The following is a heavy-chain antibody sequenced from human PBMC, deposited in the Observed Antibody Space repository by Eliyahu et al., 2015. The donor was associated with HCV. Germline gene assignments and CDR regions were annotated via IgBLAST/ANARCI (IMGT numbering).Heavy chain of an antibody. CDR1: GFTFISYN. D-gene: IGHD1-26*01. V-gene: IGHV3-21*01. Sequence: EMQLEESGGGLVKPGGSLRLSCAGSGFTFISYNFNWVRQAPGKGLEWVSSISRSSTYIYYGDSVEGRFTMSRDNAKNSLHLQMNSLRAEDTAVYYCARVVGLTGHYYMDVWGKGTTVTVSS. CDR2: ISRSSTYI. CDR3: ARVVGLTGHYYMDV. J-gene: IGHJ6*03.